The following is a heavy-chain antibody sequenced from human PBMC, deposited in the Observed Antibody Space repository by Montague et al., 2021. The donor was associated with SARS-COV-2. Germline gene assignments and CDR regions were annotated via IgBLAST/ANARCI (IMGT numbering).Heavy chain of an antibody. CDR2: IYYSGGF. CDR1: GGPMSDHY. V-gene: IGHV4-59*11. D-gene: IGHD3-10*01. Sequence: SETLSLTCTVSGGPMSDHYWAWIRQPPGKGLEWLAYIYYSGGFNSNASLKSRVSMSVDTSKNQFSLKLTSVTAADTAVYYCARAVSVRRAVNWFDPWGQGTLVTVSS. J-gene: IGHJ5*02. CDR3: ARAVSVRRAVNWFDP.